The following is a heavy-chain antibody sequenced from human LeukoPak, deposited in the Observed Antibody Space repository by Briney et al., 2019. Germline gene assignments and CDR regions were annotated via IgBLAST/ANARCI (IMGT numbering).Heavy chain of an antibody. CDR1: GFTFSTYV. V-gene: IGHV3-21*01. CDR2: ISSSSSSRSYM. D-gene: IGHD2/OR15-2a*01. CDR3: ARFFSRDDASFDY. J-gene: IGHJ4*02. Sequence: GGSLRLSCAASGFTFSTYVMNWVRQAPGKGLEWVSSISSSSSSRSYMYSADSVRGRFTISRDNAKNSVFLQMNSLRAEDTAVYYCARFFSRDDASFDYWGQGTLVTVSS.